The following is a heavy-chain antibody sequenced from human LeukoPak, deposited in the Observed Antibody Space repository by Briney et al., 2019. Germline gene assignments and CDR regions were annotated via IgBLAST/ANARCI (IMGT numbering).Heavy chain of an antibody. CDR3: ARTRGYSDAFDI. V-gene: IGHV3-21*01. CDR1: GFTFSSYS. J-gene: IGHJ3*02. D-gene: IGHD5-18*01. Sequence: GGSLRLSCAASGFTFSSYSMNWVRQAPGEGLEWVSSISSSSSYIYYADSVKGRFTISRDNAKNSLYLQMNSLRAEDTAVYYCARTRGYSDAFDIWGQGTMVTVSS. CDR2: ISSSSSYI.